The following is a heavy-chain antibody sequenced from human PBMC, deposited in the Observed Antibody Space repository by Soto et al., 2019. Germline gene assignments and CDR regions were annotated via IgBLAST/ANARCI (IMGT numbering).Heavy chain of an antibody. CDR2: INSDGTST. D-gene: IGHD3-10*01. V-gene: IGHV3-74*01. CDR3: ARLLGGSGSFIDY. CDR1: GFIFVGYW. Sequence: EVQLVESGGGLVQPGGSLRLSCAASGFIFVGYWMHWFRKAPGKGLVWVSRINSDGTSTSYADSVKGRFTISRDNAKNTMFLQMNSLRAEDTAVYYCARLLGGSGSFIDYWGQGTLVTVSS. J-gene: IGHJ4*02.